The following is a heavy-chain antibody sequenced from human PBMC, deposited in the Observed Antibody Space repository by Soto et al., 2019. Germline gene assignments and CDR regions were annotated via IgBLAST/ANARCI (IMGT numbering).Heavy chain of an antibody. CDR2: INPNSGNI. J-gene: IGHJ4*02. CDR3: ARGRASGSYYLLDY. V-gene: IGHV1-8*01. D-gene: IGHD3-10*01. Sequence: ASVNLSCKASGDTFTTYDINWVRQATGHGLEWMGWINPNSGNIGYAQRFQGRVTMTRDTAIRTAYMEVSSLRSDDTAVYYCARGRASGSYYLLDYWGQGTLVTVSS. CDR1: GDTFTTYD.